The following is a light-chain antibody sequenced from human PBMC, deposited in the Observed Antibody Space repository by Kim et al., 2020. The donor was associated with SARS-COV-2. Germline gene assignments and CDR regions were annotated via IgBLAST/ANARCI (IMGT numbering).Light chain of an antibody. J-gene: IGLJ2*01. CDR2: GKN. CDR1: SLRSYY. V-gene: IGLV3-19*01. Sequence: VAWGQTVRITCQGDSLRSYYATWYRQKPGQAPIVVIYGKNNRPSGIPDRFSGSSSGDTASLTITGTQAGDEADYYCNSRGSNDNVLFGGGTKLTVL. CDR3: NSRGSNDNVL.